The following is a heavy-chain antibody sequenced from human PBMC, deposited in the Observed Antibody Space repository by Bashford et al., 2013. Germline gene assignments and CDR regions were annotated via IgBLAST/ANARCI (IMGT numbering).Heavy chain of an antibody. Sequence: SSETLSLTCGVSGYSIRRGYYWGWVRQPPGKGLEWIGSVFHSGATYYNPSLSSRVLISVDTSKNQVFLNLTSVTAADTAVYYCVKTGVRFYYYMEVWGQRDHGHRLL. CDR1: GYSIRRGYY. CDR3: VKTGVRFYYYMEV. V-gene: IGHV4-38-2*01. D-gene: IGHD1-14*01. CDR2: VFHSGAT. J-gene: IGHJ6*03.